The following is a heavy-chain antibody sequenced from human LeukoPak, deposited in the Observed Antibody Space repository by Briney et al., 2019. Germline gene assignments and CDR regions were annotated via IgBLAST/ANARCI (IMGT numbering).Heavy chain of an antibody. CDR2: TYYRSKWYN. D-gene: IGHD4/OR15-4a*01. CDR3: ARDGGASPSGLYYYGMDV. V-gene: IGHV6-1*01. CDR1: GDSLSSNSAA. J-gene: IGHJ6*02. Sequence: SQTLSLTCALSGDSLSSNSAAWNWIRQSPSRGLEWLGRTYYRSKWYNDYAVSVKSRITINPDTSKNQFSLQLNSVTPEDTAVYYRARDGGASPSGLYYYGMDVWGQGTTVTVSS.